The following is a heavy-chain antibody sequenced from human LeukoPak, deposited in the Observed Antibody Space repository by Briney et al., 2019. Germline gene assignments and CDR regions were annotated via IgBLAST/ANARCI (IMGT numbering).Heavy chain of an antibody. CDR1: GYTFTGYY. CDR3: AREGPGIRPADYGMDV. D-gene: IGHD6-13*01. Sequence: ASVRVSCKASGYTFTGYYMHWVRQAPGQGLEWMGWINPNSGGTNYAQEFQGRVPMTRETSISTAYMELSRLRSDDTAVYYCAREGPGIRPADYGMDVWGQGTTVTVSS. J-gene: IGHJ6*02. CDR2: INPNSGGT. V-gene: IGHV1-2*02.